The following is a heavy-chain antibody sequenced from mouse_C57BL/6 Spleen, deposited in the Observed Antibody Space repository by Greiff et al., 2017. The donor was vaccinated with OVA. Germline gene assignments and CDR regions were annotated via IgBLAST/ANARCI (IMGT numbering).Heavy chain of an antibody. J-gene: IGHJ2*01. CDR2: ISDGGSYT. CDR3: TREVYEYDCYFDY. CDR1: GFTFSSYA. Sequence: EVQGVESGGGLVKPGGSVKLPCAASGFTFSSYAMSWVRQTPEKRLEWVATISDGGSYTYYPDNVKGRFSISRDNAKNNLNLQMSHLKSEDTAMYYCTREVYEYDCYFDYWGKGTTLTVSS. D-gene: IGHD2-4*01. V-gene: IGHV5-4*01.